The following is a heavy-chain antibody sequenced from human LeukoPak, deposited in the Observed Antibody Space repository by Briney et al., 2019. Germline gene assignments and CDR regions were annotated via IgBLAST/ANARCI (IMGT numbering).Heavy chain of an antibody. CDR2: ISSSGSTI. J-gene: IGHJ3*02. Sequence: GGSLRLSCAASGFTFSDYYMSWIRQAPGRGLEWVSYISSSGSTIYYADSVKGRFTVSRDNAKNSLYLQMNSLRAEDTAVYYCARSRMVRGVIIPTLAFDIWGQGTMVTVSS. CDR3: ARSRMVRGVIIPTLAFDI. CDR1: GFTFSDYY. V-gene: IGHV3-11*01. D-gene: IGHD3-10*01.